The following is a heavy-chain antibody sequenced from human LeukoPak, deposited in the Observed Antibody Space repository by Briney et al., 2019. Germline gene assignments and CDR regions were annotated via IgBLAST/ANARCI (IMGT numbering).Heavy chain of an antibody. J-gene: IGHJ3*02. CDR2: MNPNTGDT. Sequence: ASVKVSCKASGYTFTSYDINWVRQATGQGLEWMGWMNPNTGDTGYAQKFQGRVTMTRNTDISTGYMELSSLRSEDTAVYYCARAYSSSWYDRGPGDAFDIWGQGTMVAVSS. CDR3: ARAYSSSWYDRGPGDAFDI. CDR1: GYTFTSYD. V-gene: IGHV1-8*01. D-gene: IGHD6-13*01.